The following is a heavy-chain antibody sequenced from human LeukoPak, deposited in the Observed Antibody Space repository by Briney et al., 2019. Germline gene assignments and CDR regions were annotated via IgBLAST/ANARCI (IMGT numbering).Heavy chain of an antibody. CDR2: ITWNRDNI. Sequence: GRSLRLSCTVSGFTFDDYAMHWARHTPGKGLEWVAGITWNRDNIGYGDSVKGRFTISRDNVKNVLYLQMNSLRPEGTALYYCAKDLSSAITSALVLDVWGQGTTVTVS. V-gene: IGHV3-9*01. CDR1: GFTFDDYA. J-gene: IGHJ6*02. CDR3: AKDLSSAITSALVLDV. D-gene: IGHD3-22*01.